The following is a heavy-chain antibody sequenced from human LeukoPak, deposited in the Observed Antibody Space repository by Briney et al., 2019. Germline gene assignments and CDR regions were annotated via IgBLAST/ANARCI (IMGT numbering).Heavy chain of an antibody. CDR1: GYTFTSYA. CDR3: ARKSVAATPRDIVYQYSYMDV. J-gene: IGHJ6*03. Sequence: ASVKVSCKSSGYTFTSYAMNWVRQAPGQGLEWMGWISTNTGNPTYAQGFTGRFAFSLATSVSTAYLQISSLKAEDTAVYYCARKSVAATPRDIVYQYSYMDVWGKGTTVTVSS. V-gene: IGHV7-4-1*02. CDR2: ISTNTGNP. D-gene: IGHD2-15*01.